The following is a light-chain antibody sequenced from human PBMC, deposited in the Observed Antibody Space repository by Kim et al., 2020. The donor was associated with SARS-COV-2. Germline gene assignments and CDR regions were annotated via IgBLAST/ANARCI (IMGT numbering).Light chain of an antibody. Sequence: QLVLTQSPSASASLGASVKLTCTLSNAHYNYAIAWHQQQPGKGPRYLMKVNSDGSHSKGDGIPDRFSGSSSGAERYLTISSLQSDDEADYYCQTWGPGIRVFGGGTKVTVL. V-gene: IGLV4-69*01. J-gene: IGLJ3*02. CDR2: VNSDGSH. CDR1: NAHYNYA. CDR3: QTWGPGIRV.